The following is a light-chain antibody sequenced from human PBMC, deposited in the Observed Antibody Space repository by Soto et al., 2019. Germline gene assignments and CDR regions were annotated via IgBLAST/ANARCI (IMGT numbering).Light chain of an antibody. V-gene: IGLV2-8*01. CDR2: EVT. Sequence: QSALTQPPSASGSPGQSVTISCTGTSGDVGAYDYVSWYQQHPGKAPKLLIYEVTKRPLGVPDRFSGSKSGNAASLTVSGLQAEDEADYYCSSYTSSSTPYVFGTGTKVTVL. CDR3: SSYTSSSTPYV. J-gene: IGLJ1*01. CDR1: SGDVGAYDY.